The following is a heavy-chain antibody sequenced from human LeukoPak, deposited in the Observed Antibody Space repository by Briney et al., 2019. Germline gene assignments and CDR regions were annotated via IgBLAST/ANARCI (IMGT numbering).Heavy chain of an antibody. CDR3: ARATVPDY. CDR2: ISSSSTI. CDR1: GFTFSSYS. D-gene: IGHD4-17*01. V-gene: IGHV3-48*01. Sequence: GGSLRLSCAASGFTFSSYSMNWVRQAPGKGLEWVSYISSSSTIYYADSVKGRFTISRDNAKNSLYLQMNSLRAEDTAVYYCARATVPDYWGQGTLVTVSS. J-gene: IGHJ4*02.